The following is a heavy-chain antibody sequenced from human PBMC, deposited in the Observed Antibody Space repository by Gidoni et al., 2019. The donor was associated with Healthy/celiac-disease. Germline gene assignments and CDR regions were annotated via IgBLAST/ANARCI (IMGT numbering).Heavy chain of an antibody. J-gene: IGHJ6*02. CDR3: AKGGAFGGMDV. V-gene: IGHV3-30*18. CDR1: GFTFSSYG. CDR2: ISYDGSNK. Sequence: QVQLVESGGGVVQPGRSLRLSCAASGFTFSSYGMHWVRQAPGKGLEWVAVISYDGSNKYYADSVKGRFTISRDNSKNTLYLQMNSLRAEDTAVYYCAKGGAFGGMDVWGQGTTVTVSS. D-gene: IGHD3-10*01.